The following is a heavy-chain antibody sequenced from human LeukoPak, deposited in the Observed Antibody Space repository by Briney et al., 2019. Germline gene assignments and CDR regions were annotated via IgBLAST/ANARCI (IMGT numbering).Heavy chain of an antibody. V-gene: IGHV3-23*01. Sequence: GGSLRLSCAASGFTFSNAWMSWVRQAPGKGLEWVSGISGGGGGTTSYADSVKGRFTISRDNSKNTLFLQMNSLRADDTAVYYCAKDPSYEWGQGTLVTVSS. CDR3: AKDPSYE. CDR2: ISGGGGGT. D-gene: IGHD3-22*01. CDR1: GFTFSNAW. J-gene: IGHJ4*02.